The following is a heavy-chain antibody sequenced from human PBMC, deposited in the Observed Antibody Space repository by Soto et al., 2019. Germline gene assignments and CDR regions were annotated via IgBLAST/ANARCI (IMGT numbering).Heavy chain of an antibody. J-gene: IGHJ4*02. CDR2: ISAYNVNT. V-gene: IGHV1-18*01. CDR1: GSTFTSYG. D-gene: IGHD3-22*01. Sequence: ASVTVSCTASGSTFTSYGSIWVRQAPGQGLEWMWLISAYNVNTNYAQKLQGRVTMTTDTSTSTAYMELRSLRSDDTAVYYCARDRGFWARRLVSYSGYYDSSGYYYATDFDYWGQGTLVTVSS. CDR3: ARDRGFWARRLVSYSGYYDSSGYYYATDFDY.